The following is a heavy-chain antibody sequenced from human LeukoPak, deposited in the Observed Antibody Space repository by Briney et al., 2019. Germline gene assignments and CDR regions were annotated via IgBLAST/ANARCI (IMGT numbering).Heavy chain of an antibody. CDR1: GFTFSSYS. J-gene: IGHJ5*02. V-gene: IGHV3-21*04. Sequence: PGGSLRLSCAASGFTFSSYSMNWVRQAPGKGLEWVSSISSSSSYIYYADSVKGRFTISRDNSKNTLYLQMNSLRAEDTAVYYCAKELPKLLGHWGQGTLVTVSS. CDR2: ISSSSSYI. CDR3: AKELPKLLGH.